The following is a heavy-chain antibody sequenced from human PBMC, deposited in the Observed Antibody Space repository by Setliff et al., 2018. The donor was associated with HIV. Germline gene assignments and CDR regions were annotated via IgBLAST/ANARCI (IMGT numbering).Heavy chain of an antibody. Sequence: SETLSLTCVVYSGSFSDYYWTWIRQPPGKGLEWIGEISPSGSTNYNPSLKSRVTISVDTSENQFSLKLSSVTAADTAVYYCARTPQEVVVVAATRPYYYYYMDVWGKGTTVTVSS. CDR1: SGSFSDYY. V-gene: IGHV4-34*01. D-gene: IGHD2-15*01. CDR3: ARTPQEVVVVAATRPYYYYYMDV. CDR2: ISPSGST. J-gene: IGHJ6*03.